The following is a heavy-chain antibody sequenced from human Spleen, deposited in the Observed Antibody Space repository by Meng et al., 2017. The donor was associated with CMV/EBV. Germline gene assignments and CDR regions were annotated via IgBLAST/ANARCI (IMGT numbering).Heavy chain of an antibody. CDR2: IYPSDSDT. Sequence: KVSCKGSRYTLSTHWIGWARQKPGKGLEWMGIIYPSDSDTIYSPSFQGRVTISADRSITTAYLQWGSLRASDTAIYYCASTPFWDDTGYDDYYTMDVWGQGTTVTVS. J-gene: IGHJ6*02. CDR1: RYTLSTHW. V-gene: IGHV5-51*01. CDR3: ASTPFWDDTGYDDYYTMDV. D-gene: IGHD5-12*01.